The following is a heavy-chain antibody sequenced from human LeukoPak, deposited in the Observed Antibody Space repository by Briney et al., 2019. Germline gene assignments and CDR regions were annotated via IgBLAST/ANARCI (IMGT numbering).Heavy chain of an antibody. CDR1: GFTFSSYC. CDR3: ARVGYSYGYGNWFDP. V-gene: IGHV3-21*01. CDR2: ISSSSSYI. D-gene: IGHD5-18*01. Sequence: GGSLRLSCAASGFTFSSYCMNWVRQAPGKGLEWVSSISSSSSYIYYADSVKGRFTISRDNAKNSLYLQMNSLRAEDTAVYYCARVGYSYGYGNWFDPWGQGTLVTVSS. J-gene: IGHJ5*02.